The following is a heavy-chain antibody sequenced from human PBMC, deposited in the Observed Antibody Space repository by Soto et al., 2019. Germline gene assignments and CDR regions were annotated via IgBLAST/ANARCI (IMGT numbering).Heavy chain of an antibody. CDR1: GITFGSRA. CDR2: ISGSGGST. CDR3: AKGVVPAAIGWFDP. D-gene: IGHD2-2*01. V-gene: IGHV3-23*01. Sequence: EVQLLESGGDLVQPGGSLRLSCVASGITFGSRAMSWVRQAPGEGLEWVSAISGSGGSTYYADSVKGRFTISRDNSKNTLYLQMNSLRAEDTAVYYCAKGVVPAAIGWFDPWGQGTLVTVSS. J-gene: IGHJ5*02.